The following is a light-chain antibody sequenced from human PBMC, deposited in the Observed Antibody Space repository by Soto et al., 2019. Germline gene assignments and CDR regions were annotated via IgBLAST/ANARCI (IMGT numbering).Light chain of an antibody. Sequence: QSALTQPASVSGSPGQSISISCTGTSSDVGGAYNYVSWYQHHPDKAPKLVIFDVNNRPSGVSNRFSGSKSGNTASLTISGLQAEDEADYYCCSYTSTSTDVFGTGTKVTVL. CDR2: DVN. CDR3: CSYTSTSTDV. V-gene: IGLV2-14*03. CDR1: SSDVGGAYNY. J-gene: IGLJ1*01.